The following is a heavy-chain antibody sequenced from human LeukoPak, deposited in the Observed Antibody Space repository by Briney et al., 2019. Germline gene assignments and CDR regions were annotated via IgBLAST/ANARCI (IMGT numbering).Heavy chain of an antibody. V-gene: IGHV3-23*01. CDR2: ISGSGGSR. CDR1: EFTFTRYA. CDR3: AKDIVLDGSDWYSWYFDL. Sequence: GGSLRLSCEASEFTFTRYAMGWVRQAPGKGLEWVSTISGSGGSRYYADSVKGRFTISRDNSRNTVYLEMNRLRVDDTAVYHCAKDIVLDGSDWYSWYFDLWGRGTLVTVSS. D-gene: IGHD2-21*01. J-gene: IGHJ2*01.